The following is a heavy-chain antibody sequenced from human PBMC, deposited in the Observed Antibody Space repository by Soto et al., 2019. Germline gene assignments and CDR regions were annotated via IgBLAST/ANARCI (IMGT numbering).Heavy chain of an antibody. CDR2: IYYTGST. CDR1: GGSISSGGYY. V-gene: IGHV4-31*03. CDR3: ARGSRLNDIKFDY. Sequence: PSETLSLTCTVSGGSISSGGYYWSWVRQHPGKGLEWIGNIYYTGSTNYNPSLKSRVTISPDTSKNQFSLKLSSVTAADTAVYYCARGSRLNDIKFDYWGLGTLVTVSS. J-gene: IGHJ4*02. D-gene: IGHD3-22*01.